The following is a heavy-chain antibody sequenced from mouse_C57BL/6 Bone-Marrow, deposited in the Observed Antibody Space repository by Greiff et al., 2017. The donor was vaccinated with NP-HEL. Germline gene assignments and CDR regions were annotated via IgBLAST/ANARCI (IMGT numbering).Heavy chain of an antibody. CDR2: IHPNSGST. V-gene: IGHV1-64*01. CDR1: GYTFTSYW. CDR3: VKERNYPYAMDY. Sequence: QVQLQQPGAELVQPGASVTLSCTASGYTFTSYWMHWVKQRPGQGLEWIGMIHPNSGSTNYNEKFKSKATLTVDTSSRAAYMHLSRLASEDSAVYYCVKERNYPYAMDYWGQGTSVTVPS. J-gene: IGHJ4*01. D-gene: IGHD1-1*02.